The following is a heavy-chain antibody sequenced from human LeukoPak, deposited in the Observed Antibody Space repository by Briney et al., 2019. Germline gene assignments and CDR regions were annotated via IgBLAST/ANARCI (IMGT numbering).Heavy chain of an antibody. J-gene: IGHJ6*03. CDR3: AKDRVDIVATIEKYYYYYMDV. V-gene: IGHV3-33*06. D-gene: IGHD5-12*01. CDR1: GFTFSSYG. CDR2: IWYDGSNK. Sequence: GGSLRLSCAASGFTFSSYGMHWVRQAPGKGLEWVAVIWYDGSNKYYADSVKGRFTISRDNSKNTLYLQMNSLRAEDTAVYYCAKDRVDIVATIEKYYYYYMDVWGKGTTVTVSS.